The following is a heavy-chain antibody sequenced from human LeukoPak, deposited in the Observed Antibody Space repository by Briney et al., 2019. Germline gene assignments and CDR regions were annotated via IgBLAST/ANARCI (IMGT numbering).Heavy chain of an antibody. CDR1: GGSISSYY. CDR2: IYYSGST. CDR3: ARDHRGYCSSTGCLQTAYYYYYMDV. V-gene: IGHV4-59*01. J-gene: IGHJ6*03. Sequence: PSETLSLTCTVSGGSISSYYWSRIRQPPGKGLEWIGYIYYSGSTNYNPSLKSRVTISVDTSKNQFSLKLSSVTAADTAVYYCARDHRGYCSSTGCLQTAYYYYYMDVWGKGTTVTVSS. D-gene: IGHD2-2*01.